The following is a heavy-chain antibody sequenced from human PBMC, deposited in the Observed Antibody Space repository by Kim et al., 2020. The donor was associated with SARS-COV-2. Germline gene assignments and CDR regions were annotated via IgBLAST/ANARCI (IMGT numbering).Heavy chain of an antibody. J-gene: IGHJ6*02. V-gene: IGHV7-4-1*02. CDR2: INTNTGNP. CDR3: ARVPRGYDILLYYYGMDV. Sequence: ASVKVSCKASGYTFTSYAMNWVRQAPGQGLELMGWINTNTGNPTYAQGFTGRFVFSLDTSVSTAYLQISSLKAEDTAVYYCARVPRGYDILLYYYGMDVWGQGTTVTVSS. CDR1: GYTFTSYA. D-gene: IGHD3-9*01.